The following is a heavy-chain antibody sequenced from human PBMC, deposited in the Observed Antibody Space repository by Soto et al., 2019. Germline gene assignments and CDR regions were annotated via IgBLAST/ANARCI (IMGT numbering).Heavy chain of an antibody. CDR1: GYTFTSYA. CDR3: ARSPAAMKGWFDP. D-gene: IGHD2-2*01. Sequence: ASVKVSCKASGYTFTSYAMHWVRQAPGQRLEWMGWINAGNGNTKYSQKFQGRVNITRDTSASTAYMELSSLRSEDTAVYYCARSPAAMKGWFDPWGQGTLVTVSS. V-gene: IGHV1-3*01. J-gene: IGHJ5*02. CDR2: INAGNGNT.